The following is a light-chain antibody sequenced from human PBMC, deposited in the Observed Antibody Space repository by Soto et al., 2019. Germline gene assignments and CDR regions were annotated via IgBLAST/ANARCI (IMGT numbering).Light chain of an antibody. CDR1: SSDVGGYNY. J-gene: IGLJ1*01. CDR3: SSYTSSSTLGYV. CDR2: EVS. V-gene: IGLV2-14*01. Sequence: SVPAQPASVSGSPGWSITIYCTGTSSDVGGYNYVSRYQHHPGKAPNLIIYEVSDRPSGVSNRFSGSKSGNTASLTISGLQAEDEADYYCSSYTSSSTLGYVFGTGTKVTVL.